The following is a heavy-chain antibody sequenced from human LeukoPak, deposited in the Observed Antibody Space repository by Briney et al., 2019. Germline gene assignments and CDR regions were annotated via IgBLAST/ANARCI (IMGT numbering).Heavy chain of an antibody. Sequence: PGGALRLSCAASRFTFGSFDMHWVRQAPGKGLEWVTFIRFDGSNKYYADSVKGRFTISRDNSKNTLYLQVSSLRLEDTAVYYCARQIGVSIDYWGQGTLVTVSS. CDR3: ARQIGVSIDY. CDR2: IRFDGSNK. D-gene: IGHD5/OR15-5a*01. V-gene: IGHV3-30*02. J-gene: IGHJ4*02. CDR1: RFTFGSFD.